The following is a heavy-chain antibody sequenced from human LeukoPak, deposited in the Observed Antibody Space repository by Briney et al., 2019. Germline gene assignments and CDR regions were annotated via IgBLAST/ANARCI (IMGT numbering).Heavy chain of an antibody. V-gene: IGHV3-74*01. CDR1: GLTFSNSW. J-gene: IGHJ1*01. CDR2: INNEGTTI. D-gene: IGHD3-10*01. Sequence: GGSLRLSCEASGLTFSNSWMHWVRQVPGKGLVWVSRINNEGTTISYADSVKGRFTISRDNAKNTLYLQMNSLRAEDTAVYYCTRVSGLGMNEYYQHWGQGTLVTVAS. CDR3: TRVSGLGMNEYYQH.